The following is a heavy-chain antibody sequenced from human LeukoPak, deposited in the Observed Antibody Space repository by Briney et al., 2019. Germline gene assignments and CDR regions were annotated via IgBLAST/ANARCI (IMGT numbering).Heavy chain of an antibody. J-gene: IGHJ5*02. CDR1: GFTFSSYS. V-gene: IGHV3-21*01. Sequence: GGSLRLSCAASGFTFSSYSMNWVRQAPGKGLEWVSSISSSSSYIYYADSVKGRFTISRDNAKNSLYLQMNSLRAEDTAVYYCARDLGYSSSAENWFDPWGQGTLVTVSS. CDR2: ISSSSSYI. CDR3: ARDLGYSSSAENWFDP. D-gene: IGHD6-6*01.